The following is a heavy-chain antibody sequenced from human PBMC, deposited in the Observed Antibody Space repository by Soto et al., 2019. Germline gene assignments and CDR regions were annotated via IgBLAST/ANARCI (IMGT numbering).Heavy chain of an antibody. Sequence: QVQLVQSGAEVKKPGASVKVSCKASGYTFTSYAMHWVRQAPGQRLEWMGWINAGNGNTKYSQKFQGRVTITRDTSASTAYMELSSLRSEDTAVYYCAGARGCRWELLKWDPWGQGTLVTVSS. CDR3: AGARGCRWELLKWDP. J-gene: IGHJ5*02. CDR2: INAGNGNT. D-gene: IGHD1-26*01. V-gene: IGHV1-3*01. CDR1: GYTFTSYA.